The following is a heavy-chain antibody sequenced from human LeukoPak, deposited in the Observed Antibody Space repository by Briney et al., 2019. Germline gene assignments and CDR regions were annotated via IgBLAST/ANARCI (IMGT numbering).Heavy chain of an antibody. Sequence: SETLSFTCTVSGGSISSYYWSWIRQPPGKGLEWIGYIYYSGSTNYNPSLKSRVTISVDTSKNQFSLKLSSVTAADTAVYYCARTHSNYVSYFDYWGQGTLVTVSS. D-gene: IGHD4-11*01. V-gene: IGHV4-59*01. CDR2: IYYSGST. CDR3: ARTHSNYVSYFDY. J-gene: IGHJ4*02. CDR1: GGSISSYY.